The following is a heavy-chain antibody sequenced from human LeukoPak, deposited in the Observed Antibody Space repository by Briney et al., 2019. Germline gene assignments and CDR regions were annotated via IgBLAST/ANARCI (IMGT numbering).Heavy chain of an antibody. D-gene: IGHD6-13*01. J-gene: IGHJ5*02. V-gene: IGHV4-34*01. CDR2: INHSGST. Sequence: SDTLSLTCAVYGGSFSGYYWSWIRQLPGKGLEWIGEINHSGSTNYNPSLKSRVTISVDTSKNQFSLKLSSVTAADTAVYYCARGRYSSSWSTYNWFDPWGQGTLVTVSS. CDR3: ARGRYSSSWSTYNWFDP. CDR1: GGSFSGYY.